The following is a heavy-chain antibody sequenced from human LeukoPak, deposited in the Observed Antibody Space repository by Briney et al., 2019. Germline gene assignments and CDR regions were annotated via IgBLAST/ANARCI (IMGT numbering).Heavy chain of an antibody. CDR1: GFTFSSYA. J-gene: IGHJ4*02. V-gene: IGHV3-64*01. CDR3: ARDRLPYDSSGYLFDY. CDR2: ISSNGGST. Sequence: GGSLRLSCAASGFTFSSYAMHWVRQAPGKGLEYVPAISSNGGSTYYANSVKGRFTISRDNSKNTLYLQMGSLRAEDMAVYYCARDRLPYDSSGYLFDYWGQGTLVTVSS. D-gene: IGHD3-22*01.